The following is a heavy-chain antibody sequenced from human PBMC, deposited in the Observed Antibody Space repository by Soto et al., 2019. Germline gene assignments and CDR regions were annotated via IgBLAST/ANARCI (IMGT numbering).Heavy chain of an antibody. V-gene: IGHV1-2*04. CDR1: GYTFTGYY. D-gene: IGHD6-13*01. J-gene: IGHJ4*02. CDR2: INPNSGGT. Sequence: ASVKVSCKASGYTFTGYYIHWVRQAPGQGLEWMGWINPNSGGTNYAQKFQGWVTMTRDTSISTAYMELSRLRSDDTAVYYCTRGRIAAAGTHTEFDYWGQGTLVTVSS. CDR3: TRGRIAAAGTHTEFDY.